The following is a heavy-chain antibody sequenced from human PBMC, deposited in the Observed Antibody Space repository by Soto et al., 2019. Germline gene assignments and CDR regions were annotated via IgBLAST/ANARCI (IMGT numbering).Heavy chain of an antibody. Sequence: PSETLSLTYAVSEGYIRGSDYYWGWHRQSPGKGPEWIGSVFYTGFTSYNPSLESRVSVSVDTSKNRFSLKVSGVSAADTAVYYCATSQKEYNGTYFDHWGQGALVTVSS. CDR3: ATSQKEYNGTYFDH. J-gene: IGHJ4*02. V-gene: IGHV4-39*01. CDR1: EGYIRGSDYY. D-gene: IGHD1-20*01. CDR2: VFYTGFT.